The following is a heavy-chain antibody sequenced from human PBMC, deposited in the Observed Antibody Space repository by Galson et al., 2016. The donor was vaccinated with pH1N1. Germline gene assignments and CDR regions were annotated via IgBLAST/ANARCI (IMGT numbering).Heavy chain of an antibody. Sequence: QSGAEVKKSGEFLKISCKASGYTFNSYYVHWVRQAPGQGLEWMGWINPRTGDTSYVQKFQGRVTMTRDTSIGTVYMQLSSLRADDTAVYYCARVLRTTVFDYWGQGTLVTVSS. V-gene: IGHV1-2*02. D-gene: IGHD4-17*01. J-gene: IGHJ4*02. CDR2: INPRTGDT. CDR1: GYTFNSYY. CDR3: ARVLRTTVFDY.